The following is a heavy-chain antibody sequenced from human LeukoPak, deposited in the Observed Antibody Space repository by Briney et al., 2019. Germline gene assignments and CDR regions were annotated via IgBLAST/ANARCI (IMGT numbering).Heavy chain of an antibody. CDR1: GGTFSSYA. D-gene: IGHD2-15*01. J-gene: IGHJ4*02. CDR2: TIPIFGTA. Sequence: ASVKVSCKASGGTFSSYAISWVRQAPGQGLDGWGGTIPIFGTANYAQKFQGRVTITADKSTSTAYMELSSLRSEDTAVYYCARVYCSGGSCYSPPDYWGQGTLVTVSS. V-gene: IGHV1-69*06. CDR3: ARVYCSGGSCYSPPDY.